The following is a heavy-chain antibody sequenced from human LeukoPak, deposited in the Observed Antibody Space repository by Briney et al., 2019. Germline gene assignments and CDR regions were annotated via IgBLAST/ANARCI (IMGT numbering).Heavy chain of an antibody. CDR1: GFTFDDYA. Sequence: PGGSLRLSCAASGFTFDDYAMHWVRQAPGKGLEWVSGISWNSGSIGYADSVKGRFTISRDNAKNSLYLQMNSLRAEDTALYYCAKDIGEYQLLFHGFDPWGQGTLVTVSS. D-gene: IGHD2-2*01. V-gene: IGHV3-9*01. J-gene: IGHJ5*02. CDR3: AKDIGEYQLLFHGFDP. CDR2: ISWNSGSI.